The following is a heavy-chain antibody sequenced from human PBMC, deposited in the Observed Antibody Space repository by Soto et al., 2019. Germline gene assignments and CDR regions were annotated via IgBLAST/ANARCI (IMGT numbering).Heavy chain of an antibody. CDR2: IYDTGISGYTPST. Sequence: SETLSLTCTVSGGSITSSYWSWIRRPPGKGLEWIAYIYDTGISGYTPSTSYNPSLKSRVTMSVDTSKSQFSLKLTSVTADDTAVYYRARGEDAFFYYGLDVWGQGITVTVSS. CDR1: GGSITSSY. CDR3: ARGEDAFFYYGLDV. V-gene: IGHV4-59*01. J-gene: IGHJ6*02.